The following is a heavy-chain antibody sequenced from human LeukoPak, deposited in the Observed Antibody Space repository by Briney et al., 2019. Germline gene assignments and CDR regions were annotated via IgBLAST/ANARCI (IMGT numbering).Heavy chain of an antibody. D-gene: IGHD5-18*01. CDR2: IYYSGST. J-gene: IGHJ4*02. V-gene: IGHV4-59*08. CDR3: ARGGRGYSYGRFDY. Sequence: SETLSLTCTVSGGSIRSYYWSWIRQPPGKGLEWIGYIYYSGSTDYNPSLKSRVTISVDTSKNQFSLKLSSVTAADTAVYYCARGGRGYSYGRFDYWGQGTLVTVSS. CDR1: GGSIRSYY.